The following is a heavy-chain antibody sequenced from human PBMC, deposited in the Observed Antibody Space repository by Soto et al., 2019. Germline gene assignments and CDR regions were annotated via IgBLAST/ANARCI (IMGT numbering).Heavy chain of an antibody. J-gene: IGHJ4*02. Sequence: SGGSLRLSCAASGFTFSSYGMHWVRQAPGKGLEWVAVISYDGSNEYYADSVKGRFTISRDNAKNSLYLQMNSLRAEDTAVYYCARDCSRGDCPPHTSDYWGPGTLVTVSS. CDR1: GFTFSSYG. V-gene: IGHV3-30*03. CDR2: ISYDGSNE. CDR3: ARDCSRGDCPPHTSDY. D-gene: IGHD2-15*01.